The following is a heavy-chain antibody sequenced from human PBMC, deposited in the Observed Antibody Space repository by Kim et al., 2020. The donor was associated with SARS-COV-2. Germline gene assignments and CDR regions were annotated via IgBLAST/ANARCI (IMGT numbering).Heavy chain of an antibody. Sequence: GGSLRLSCVVSGFTFNNYAMSWVRQTPGKALEWVSVISVDGDITKYGDSIKGRFIISRDNSKNTLYLHMNILRVEDTAVYYCAKDRYVGGHSGLSFDSWGQGTLVTVSS. CDR1: GFTFNNYA. D-gene: IGHD2-21*02. J-gene: IGHJ5*01. CDR3: AKDRYVGGHSGLSFDS. V-gene: IGHV3-23*01. CDR2: ISVDGDIT.